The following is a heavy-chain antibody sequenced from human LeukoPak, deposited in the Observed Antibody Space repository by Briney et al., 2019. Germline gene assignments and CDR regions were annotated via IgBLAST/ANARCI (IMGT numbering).Heavy chain of an antibody. Sequence: GGSLRLSCAASGFTFDDYAMHWVRQAPGKGLEWVSGISWNSGSIDYADSVKGRFTISRDNAKNSLYLQMNSLRAEDTAVYYCARETPGLGYWGQGTLVTVSS. D-gene: IGHD6-19*01. CDR3: ARETPGLGY. J-gene: IGHJ4*02. CDR2: ISWNSGSI. V-gene: IGHV3-9*01. CDR1: GFTFDDYA.